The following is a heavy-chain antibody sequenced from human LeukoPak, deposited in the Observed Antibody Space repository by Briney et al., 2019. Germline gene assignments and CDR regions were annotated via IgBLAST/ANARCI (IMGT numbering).Heavy chain of an antibody. V-gene: IGHV1-69*13. J-gene: IGHJ4*02. CDR2: IIPIFGTA. D-gene: IGHD2-15*01. Sequence: SVKVSCKASGYTFTSYYMHWVRQAPGQGLEWMGGIIPIFGTANYAQKFQGRVTITADESTSTAYMELSSLRSEDTAVYYCAGAPPHCSGGSCYTHFDYWGQGTLVTVSS. CDR1: GYTFTSYY. CDR3: AGAPPHCSGGSCYTHFDY.